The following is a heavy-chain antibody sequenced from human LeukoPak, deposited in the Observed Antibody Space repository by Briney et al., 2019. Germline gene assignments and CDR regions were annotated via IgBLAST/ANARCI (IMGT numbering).Heavy chain of an antibody. D-gene: IGHD2-2*01. J-gene: IGHJ4*02. Sequence: GGSLRLSCAASGFTVSSNYMSWVRQAPGKGLEWVSVIHSGGSTYYADSVKGRFTISRDNSKNTLSLQMNSLRSEDTAMYYCATANDRDIVLVPAPFDYWGQGTLVTVSS. CDR2: IHSGGST. V-gene: IGHV3-53*05. CDR1: GFTVSSNY. CDR3: ATANDRDIVLVPAPFDY.